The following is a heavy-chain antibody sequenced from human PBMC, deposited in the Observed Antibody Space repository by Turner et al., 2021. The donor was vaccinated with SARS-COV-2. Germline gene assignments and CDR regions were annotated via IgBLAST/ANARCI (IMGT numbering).Heavy chain of an antibody. CDR2: IYYSGST. Sequence: QLQLQESGPGLVKPSETLSLTCTVPGGSISSSSYSWGWIRQPPGKGLEWIGNIYYSGSTYYNPSLKSRVTISVDTSKNQFSLKLSSVTATDTAVYYCARRLVVQGTDDYSYYYGMDVWGQGTTVTVSS. J-gene: IGHJ6*02. CDR3: ARRLVVQGTDDYSYYYGMDV. D-gene: IGHD3-22*01. CDR1: GGSISSSSYS. V-gene: IGHV4-39*01.